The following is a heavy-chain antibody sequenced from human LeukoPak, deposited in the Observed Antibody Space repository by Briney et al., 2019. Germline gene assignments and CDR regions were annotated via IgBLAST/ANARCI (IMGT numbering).Heavy chain of an antibody. CDR3: ARDGYSSSWHSDWYYYMDV. Sequence: PGGSLRLSCAASGFTFSSYWMSWVRQAPGKGLEWVANIKQDGSEKYYVDSVKGRFTISRDNAKNSLYLQMNSLRAEDTAVYYCARDGYSSSWHSDWYYYMDVWGKGTTVTVSS. J-gene: IGHJ6*03. CDR2: IKQDGSEK. D-gene: IGHD6-13*01. V-gene: IGHV3-7*01. CDR1: GFTFSSYW.